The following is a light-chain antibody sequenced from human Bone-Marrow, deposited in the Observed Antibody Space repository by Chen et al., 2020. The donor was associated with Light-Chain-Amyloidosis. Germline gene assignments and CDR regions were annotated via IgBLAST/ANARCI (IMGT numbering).Light chain of an antibody. V-gene: IGKV3-15*01. CDR1: QSVCSS. Sequence: EIVMTQSTATLSVSPGERATLSCRASQSVCSSLAWYQQKTGQAPRLLIYGASTRATGIPARFSGSGSGTEFTLTISSLQSEDFAVYYCQQYNNWPPWTFGQGTKVEIK. CDR3: QQYNNWPPWT. CDR2: GAS. J-gene: IGKJ1*01.